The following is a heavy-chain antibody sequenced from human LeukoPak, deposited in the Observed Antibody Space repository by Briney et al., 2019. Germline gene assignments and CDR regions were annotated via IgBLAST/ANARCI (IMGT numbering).Heavy chain of an antibody. CDR3: ARSGILVTGVRRDV. Sequence: GASVKVSCKASNYIFKSYGVNWVRQAPGQGLEWVGWISGFNGKTDYAQKFQGRVTMTRDTSTNTAHLELRSLTSEDTAVYFCARSGILVTGVRRDVWGKGTTVIVSS. V-gene: IGHV1-18*04. CDR1: NYIFKSYG. D-gene: IGHD4-23*01. J-gene: IGHJ6*04. CDR2: ISGFNGKT.